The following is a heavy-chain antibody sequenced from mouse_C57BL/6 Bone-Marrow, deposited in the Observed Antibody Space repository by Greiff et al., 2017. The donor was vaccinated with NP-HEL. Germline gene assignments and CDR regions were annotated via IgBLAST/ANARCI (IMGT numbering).Heavy chain of an antibody. CDR3: ARDRWGAMDY. V-gene: IGHV5-16*01. Sequence: EVKVVESEGGLVQPGSSMKLSCTASGFTFSDYYMAWVRQVPEKGLEWVANINSDGSSTYYLDSLKSRFIISRDNAKNILYLQMSSLKSEDTATYYCARDRWGAMDYWGQGTSVTVSS. D-gene: IGHD2-3*01. CDR1: GFTFSDYY. J-gene: IGHJ4*01. CDR2: INSDGSST.